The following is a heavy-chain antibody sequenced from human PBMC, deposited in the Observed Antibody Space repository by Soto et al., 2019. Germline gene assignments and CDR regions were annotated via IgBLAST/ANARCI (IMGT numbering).Heavy chain of an antibody. Sequence: SETLSLTCAVSGGSISSGGYSWSWIRQPPGKGLEWIGYIYHSGSTYYNPSLKSRVAISVDRSKNQFSLKLSSVTAADTAAYYCARGSDYVWGSYRPNWFDPWGQGTLVTVS. CDR1: GGSISSGGYS. CDR3: ARGSDYVWGSYRPNWFDP. J-gene: IGHJ5*02. CDR2: IYHSGST. D-gene: IGHD3-16*02. V-gene: IGHV4-30-2*01.